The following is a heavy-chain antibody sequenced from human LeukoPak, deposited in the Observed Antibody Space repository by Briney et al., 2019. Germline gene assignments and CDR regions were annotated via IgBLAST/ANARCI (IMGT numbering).Heavy chain of an antibody. CDR3: ARAVFGAFDY. V-gene: IGHV3-30*02. CDR1: GFAFSSYG. J-gene: IGHJ4*02. D-gene: IGHD1-26*01. CDR2: IHYDSSTE. Sequence: LPGGSLRLSCAASGFAFSSYGMHWVRQAPGKGLEWVAYIHYDSSTEDYADSVKGRFTISRDNAKNSLYLQMNSLRAEDTAVYYCARAVFGAFDYWGQGTLVTVSS.